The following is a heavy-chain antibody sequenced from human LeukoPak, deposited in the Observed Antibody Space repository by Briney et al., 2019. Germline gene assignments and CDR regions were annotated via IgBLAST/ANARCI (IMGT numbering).Heavy chain of an antibody. CDR3: ARSMVRGVIDY. CDR2: INSDGSST. J-gene: IGHJ4*02. V-gene: IGHV3-74*01. CDR1: GFTFSSYW. D-gene: IGHD3-10*01. Sequence: GGSLRLSCAASGFTFSSYWMHWVRQAPGKGLVWVSRINSDGSSTSYADSVKGRFTISRDNAKNTLYLQMNSLRAEGTAVYYCARSMVRGVIDYWGQGTLVTVSS.